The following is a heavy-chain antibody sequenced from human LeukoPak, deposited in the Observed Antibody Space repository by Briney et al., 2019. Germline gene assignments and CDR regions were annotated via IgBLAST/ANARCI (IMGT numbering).Heavy chain of an antibody. CDR2: IYYTGRT. CDR1: GGSISSSIYY. V-gene: IGHV4-39*01. Sequence: PSETLSLTCTVSGGSISSSIYYWGWIRQPPGKGLEWIGSIYYTGRTYFNPSPNNQDTISVDTSKNHFSLELSSMTAADTAVYYCAKQEAVTATYFYGMDVWGQGTTVTVSS. J-gene: IGHJ6*02. CDR3: AKQEAVTATYFYGMDV. D-gene: IGHD2-21*02.